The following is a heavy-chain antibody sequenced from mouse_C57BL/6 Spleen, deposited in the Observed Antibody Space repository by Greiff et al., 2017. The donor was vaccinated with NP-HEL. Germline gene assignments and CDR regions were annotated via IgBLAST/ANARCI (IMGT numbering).Heavy chain of an antibody. V-gene: IGHV1-15*01. J-gene: IGHJ3*01. CDR2: IDPETGGT. Sequence: QVHVKQSGAELVRPGASVTLSCKASGYTFTDYEMHWVKQTPVHGLEWIGAIDPETGGTAYNQKFKGKAILTADKSSSTAYMELRSLTSEDSAVYYCTRRDPRPFAYWGQGTLVTVSA. D-gene: IGHD3-3*01. CDR1: GYTFTDYE. CDR3: TRRDPRPFAY.